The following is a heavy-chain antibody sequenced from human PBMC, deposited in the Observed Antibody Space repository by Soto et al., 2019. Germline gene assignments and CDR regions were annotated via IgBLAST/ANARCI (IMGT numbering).Heavy chain of an antibody. CDR3: ARACSGGSCYGYFDY. J-gene: IGHJ4*02. CDR1: GGTFSSYA. D-gene: IGHD2-15*01. CDR2: IIPIFGTA. V-gene: IGHV1-69*13. Sequence: ASVKVSCKASGGTFSSYAISWVRQAPGQGLEWMGGIIPIFGTANYAQKFQGRVTITADESTSTAYMELSSLRSEDTAVYYCARACSGGSCYGYFDYWGQGTLVTVSS.